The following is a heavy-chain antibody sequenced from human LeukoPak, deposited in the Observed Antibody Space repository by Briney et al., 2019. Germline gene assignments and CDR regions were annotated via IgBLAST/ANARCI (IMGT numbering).Heavy chain of an antibody. D-gene: IGHD3-10*01. J-gene: IGHJ4*02. Sequence: PGRSLRLFCAASGFTFSSYGMHWVRQAPGKGLEWVAVIWYDGSNKYYADSVKGRFTISRDNSKNTLYLQMNSLRAEDTAVYYCASESYYYGSGNRWAQGTVVTVSS. CDR2: IWYDGSNK. V-gene: IGHV3-33*01. CDR3: ASESYYYGSGNR. CDR1: GFTFSSYG.